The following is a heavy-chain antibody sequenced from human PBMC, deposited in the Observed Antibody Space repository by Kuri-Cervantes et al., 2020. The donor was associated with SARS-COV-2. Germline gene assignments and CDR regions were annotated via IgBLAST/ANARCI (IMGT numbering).Heavy chain of an antibody. J-gene: IGHJ4*02. D-gene: IGHD5-24*01. CDR3: ARVVVGEGYNYLYFDS. Sequence: GGSLRLSCAASGFTFSSYGMHWVRQAPGKGLEWVAFIRYDGSNKYYADSVKGRFTISRDNSKNTLYLQMNSLRAEDTAVYYCARVVVGEGYNYLYFDSWGQGTLVTVSS. CDR2: IRYDGSNK. V-gene: IGHV3-30*02. CDR1: GFTFSSYG.